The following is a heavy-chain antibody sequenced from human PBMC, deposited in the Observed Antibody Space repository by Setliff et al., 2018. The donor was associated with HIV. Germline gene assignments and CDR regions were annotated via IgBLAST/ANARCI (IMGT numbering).Heavy chain of an antibody. V-gene: IGHV3-48*03. J-gene: IGHJ4*02. CDR3: ARELQWSRDSGREEDY. CDR1: GFSFSNYD. D-gene: IGHD1-26*01. Sequence: PGGSLRLSCVGSGFSFSNYDLNWVRQAPGKGLEWISYSSDTGSTTYYGDSVKGRFTISRDNPKNSVYLQMSGLRVEDTAVYYCARELQWSRDSGREEDYWGQGTLVTVSS. CDR2: SSDTGSTT.